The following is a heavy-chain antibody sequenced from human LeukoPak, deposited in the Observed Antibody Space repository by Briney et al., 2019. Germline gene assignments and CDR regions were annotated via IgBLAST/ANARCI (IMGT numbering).Heavy chain of an antibody. Sequence: GGSLRLSCAASGFTFSSYAMSWVRQAPGKGLEWVSAISGSGGSTYYADSVKGRFTISRDNAKNSLYLQMNSLRAEDTAVYYCARDMYYYDSSGYYYDKNFDYWGQGTLVTVSS. J-gene: IGHJ4*02. CDR2: ISGSGGST. D-gene: IGHD3-22*01. CDR3: ARDMYYYDSSGYYYDKNFDY. V-gene: IGHV3-23*01. CDR1: GFTFSSYA.